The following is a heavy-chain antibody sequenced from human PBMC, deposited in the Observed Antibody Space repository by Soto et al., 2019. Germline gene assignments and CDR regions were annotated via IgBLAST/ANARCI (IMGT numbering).Heavy chain of an antibody. J-gene: IGHJ4*02. Sequence: SETLSLTGTVSGASISNSAYYWGWIRQPPGKGLEWIGTISYRGSTFYKPSLKSQVTISVDTIKNQFSLKLDSVTVADTAVYYCVTFDFSSTYYDHWGQGTLVTVSS. CDR1: GASISNSAYY. CDR2: ISYRGST. CDR3: VTFDFSSTYYDH. V-gene: IGHV4-39*01. D-gene: IGHD6-13*01.